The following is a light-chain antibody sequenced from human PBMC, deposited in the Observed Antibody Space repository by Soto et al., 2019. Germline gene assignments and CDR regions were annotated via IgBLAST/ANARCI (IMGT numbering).Light chain of an antibody. J-gene: IGKJ4*01. Sequence: EVVLTQSPATLSLSPGERAILSCRASYNVGYDLAWYQQRPGQAPRLLISDAFNRATGIPARFSGSGSGTDFTLTISSLEPEDFAVYYCQQHNGWPLTFGGGTKVEI. CDR3: QQHNGWPLT. V-gene: IGKV3-11*01. CDR1: YNVGYD. CDR2: DAF.